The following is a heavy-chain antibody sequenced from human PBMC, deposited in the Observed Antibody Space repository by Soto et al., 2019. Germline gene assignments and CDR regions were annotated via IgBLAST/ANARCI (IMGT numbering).Heavy chain of an antibody. CDR2: INPSGGTT. Sequence: QVHLVQSGAEVKRPGASVKVSCKASGYTYTNYYIHWVRQAPGQGLEWMGIINPSGGTTSSAQKLEGRGTMTRDKSTSKVYIELGTLRSDDTAVDCCARAHQYFEFYSGYYTNYFEFWGQGTLGTGSS. V-gene: IGHV1-46*01. J-gene: IGHJ4*02. CDR3: ARAHQYFEFYSGYYTNYFEF. CDR1: GYTYTNYY. D-gene: IGHD3-3*01.